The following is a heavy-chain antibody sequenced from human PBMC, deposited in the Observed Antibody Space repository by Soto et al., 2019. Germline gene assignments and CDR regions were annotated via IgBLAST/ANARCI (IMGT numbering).Heavy chain of an antibody. CDR3: AKDHRPHYYDSSGYYPPWFDP. CDR1: GFTFSSYG. J-gene: IGHJ5*02. CDR2: ISYDGSKK. V-gene: IGHV3-30*18. D-gene: IGHD3-22*01. Sequence: GGSLRLSCAASGFTFSSYGMHCVRQAPGKGLEWVAVISYDGSKKYYADSVKGRFTISRDNSKNTLYLQMNSLRAEDTAVYYCAKDHRPHYYDSSGYYPPWFDPWGQGTLVTVSS.